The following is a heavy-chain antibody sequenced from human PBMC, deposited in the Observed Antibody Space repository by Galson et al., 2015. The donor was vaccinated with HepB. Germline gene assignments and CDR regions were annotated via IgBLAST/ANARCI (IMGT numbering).Heavy chain of an antibody. CDR3: ARVAASDYGDHAHFDY. CDR2: ISASATYT. Sequence: LILSCAASGFTFSDYYMTWIRQAPGKGLEWLSYISASATYTNYADSVKGRFTISRDNAKNSLYLQMNSLTAEDTAVFYCARVAASDYGDHAHFDYWGQGTLVTVSS. CDR1: GFTFSDYY. D-gene: IGHD4-17*01. V-gene: IGHV3-11*06. J-gene: IGHJ4*02.